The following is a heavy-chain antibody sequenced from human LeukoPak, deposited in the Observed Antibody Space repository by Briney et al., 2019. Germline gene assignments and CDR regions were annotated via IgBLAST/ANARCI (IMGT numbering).Heavy chain of an antibody. CDR1: GGSINTDVYY. J-gene: IGHJ3*01. V-gene: IGHV4-31*03. CDR2: IHNTGST. Sequence: PSETLSLTCIVSGGSINTDVYYWTWIRKQPRKGLEWIGYIHNTGSTYNPTLRTRVTISKDTSANQFSLTLTSVTAADTAVYYCVGDRYLGTWRAFDVWGQGTMVTVSS. CDR3: VGDRYLGTWRAFDV. D-gene: IGHD2-15*01.